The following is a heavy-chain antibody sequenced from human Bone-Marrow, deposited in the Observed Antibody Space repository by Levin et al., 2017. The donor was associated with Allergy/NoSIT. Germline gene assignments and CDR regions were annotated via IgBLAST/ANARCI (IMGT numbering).Heavy chain of an antibody. J-gene: IGHJ3*01. V-gene: IGHV4-34*12. D-gene: IGHD3-10*01. CDR1: GGSLSGYS. Sequence: SETLSLTCVVSGGSLSGYSWSWIRQPPGKGLEWIGEVFDNGNTNYNVSLESRLTISADTSKNEVSLKLKSVTAADIGVYFCAREFRFLDRDVFDLWGQGTLVTVSS. CDR3: AREFRFLDRDVFDL. CDR2: VFDNGNT.